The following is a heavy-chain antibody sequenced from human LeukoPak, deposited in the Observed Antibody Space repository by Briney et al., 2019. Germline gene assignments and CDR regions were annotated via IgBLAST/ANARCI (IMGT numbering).Heavy chain of an antibody. CDR2: IKEDGTQN. CDR1: GFTFSSYW. V-gene: IGHV3-7*02. CDR3: AKLRPYSSTWYAYYGMDV. D-gene: IGHD6-13*01. J-gene: IGHJ6*02. Sequence: GGSLRLSCVASGFTFSSYWMSWVRQAPGRGLEWVANIKEDGTQNYYVDSVKGRFTISRDNAKNSLYLHMNSLRADETAVYYCAKLRPYSSTWYAYYGMDVWGQGTTVTVSS.